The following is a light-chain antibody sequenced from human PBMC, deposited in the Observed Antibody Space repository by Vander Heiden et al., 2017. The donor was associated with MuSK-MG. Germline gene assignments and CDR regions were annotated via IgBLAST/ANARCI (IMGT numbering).Light chain of an antibody. V-gene: IGKV1-39*01. J-gene: IGKJ4*01. Sequence: DIQLTQSPSSLSASVGDRVTITCRASETIITYLNWYQQKPGRAPNLLIYGASSLQSGVPSRFSGSGSGTDFTLTISNLQPEDCATYYCQQSYSSLTFGGGTKVEIK. CDR1: ETIITY. CDR2: GAS. CDR3: QQSYSSLT.